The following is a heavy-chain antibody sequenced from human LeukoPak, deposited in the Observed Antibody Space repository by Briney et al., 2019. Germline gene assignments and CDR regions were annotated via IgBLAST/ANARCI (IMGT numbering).Heavy chain of an antibody. Sequence: SVKVSCKASGYTFTNYGIFWVRQAPGQGLEWMGWISAYSGNTNYAQKLQGRVTMTTETSTSTAYMELESLRSDDTAVYYCAISQGSYYDTSGYLGGDYWGQGTLVTVSS. D-gene: IGHD3-22*01. V-gene: IGHV1-18*01. J-gene: IGHJ4*02. CDR1: GYTFTNYG. CDR3: AISQGSYYDTSGYLGGDY. CDR2: ISAYSGNT.